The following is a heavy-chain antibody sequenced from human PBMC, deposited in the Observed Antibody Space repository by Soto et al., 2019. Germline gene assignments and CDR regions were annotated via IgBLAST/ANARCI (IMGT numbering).Heavy chain of an antibody. CDR3: AKASSGSSAPFFYY. CDR1: GFTFDDYA. Sequence: EAQLVESGGGLVQPGRSLRLSCAASGFTFDDYAMNWVRQAPGKGLEWVSGISWNSGSIGYADSVKGRFTISRDNAKNTLYLQRNSLRAEGTALYYCAKASSGSSAPFFYYWGQGNLVNVSS. CDR2: ISWNSGSI. J-gene: IGHJ4*02. V-gene: IGHV3-9*01. D-gene: IGHD6-19*01.